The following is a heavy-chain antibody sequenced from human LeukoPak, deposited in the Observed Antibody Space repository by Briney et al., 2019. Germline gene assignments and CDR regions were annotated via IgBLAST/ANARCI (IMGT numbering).Heavy chain of an antibody. D-gene: IGHD3-22*01. J-gene: IGHJ4*02. Sequence: GGSLRLSCAASGFTFSSYSMNWVRQAPGKGLEWVSSISSSSMYIYYADSVKGRFTISRDNARNSLYLQMNSLRAEDTAVYYCAREHDSSGYYYFDYWGQGTLVTVSS. CDR3: AREHDSSGYYYFDY. CDR1: GFTFSSYS. CDR2: ISSSSMYI. V-gene: IGHV3-21*01.